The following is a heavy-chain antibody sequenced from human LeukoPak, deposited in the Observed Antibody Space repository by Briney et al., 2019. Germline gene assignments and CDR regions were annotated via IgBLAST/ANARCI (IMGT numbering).Heavy chain of an antibody. CDR1: GFTFSNAW. CDR3: AKLMGWSDTALVFDY. D-gene: IGHD5-18*01. V-gene: IGHV3-23*01. Sequence: GGSLRLSCAASGFTFSNAWMSWVRQAPGKGLEWVSAISGSGGSTYYADSVKGRFTISRDNSKNTLYLQMNSLRAEDTAVYYCAKLMGWSDTALVFDYWGQETLVTVSS. CDR2: ISGSGGST. J-gene: IGHJ4*02.